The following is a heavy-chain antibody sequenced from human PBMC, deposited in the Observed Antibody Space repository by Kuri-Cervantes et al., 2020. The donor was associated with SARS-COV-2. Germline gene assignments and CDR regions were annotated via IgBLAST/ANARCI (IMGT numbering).Heavy chain of an antibody. CDR1: GGTFSSYA. CDR3: ARCMWARGVKSAYYYYYMDV. J-gene: IGHJ6*03. V-gene: IGHV1-69*05. Sequence: SVKVSCKASGGTFSSYAIRWVRQAPGQGLEWMGGIIPIFGTANYAQKFQGRVTITTDESTSTAYMELSSLRSEDTAVYYCARCMWARGVKSAYYYYYMDVWGKGTTVSVSS. CDR2: IIPIFGTA. D-gene: IGHD3-10*01.